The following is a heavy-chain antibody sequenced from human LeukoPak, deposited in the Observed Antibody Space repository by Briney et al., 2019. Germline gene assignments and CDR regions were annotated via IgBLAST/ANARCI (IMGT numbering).Heavy chain of an antibody. V-gene: IGHV3-48*01. CDR1: GFTFNTYN. J-gene: IGHJ4*02. D-gene: IGHD5-24*01. CDR3: TRRSGDGYVAD. Sequence: PGGSLRLSCAASGFTFNTYNMNWVRQAPGKGLERVSFISSSGTTVHYADSVRGRFTISRDNARNSLYLQINSLRAEDTALYYCTRRSGDGYVADWGQGILVTVSS. CDR2: ISSSGTTV.